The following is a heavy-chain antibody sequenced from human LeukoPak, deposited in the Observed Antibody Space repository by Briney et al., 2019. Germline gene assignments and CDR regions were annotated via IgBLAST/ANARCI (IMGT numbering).Heavy chain of an antibody. CDR3: AREGYYGSGSPPSLYFDY. D-gene: IGHD3-10*01. Sequence: GGSLGLSCAASGFTFRNYVIHWVRQAPGRGLEWVAVTSSDLNVKLYADSVKGRFTISRDNSRSTLYLQMNSLRPEDTAIYYCAREGYYGSGSPPSLYFDYWGQGTLVTVSS. V-gene: IGHV3-30-3*01. CDR1: GFTFRNYV. CDR2: TSSDLNVK. J-gene: IGHJ4*02.